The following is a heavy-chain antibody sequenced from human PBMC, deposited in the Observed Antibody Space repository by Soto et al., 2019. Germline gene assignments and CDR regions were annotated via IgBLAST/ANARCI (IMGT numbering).Heavy chain of an antibody. CDR1: GYTFTGYY. D-gene: IGHD1-1*01. CDR2: INPNSGGT. V-gene: IGHV1-2*02. CDR3: ARDFLLAGYPLADY. Sequence: GASVKVSCKASGYTFTGYYMHWVRQAPGQGLEWMGWINPNSGGTNYAQKFQGRVTMTGDTSISTAYMELSRLRSDDTAVYYCARDFLLAGYPLADYWGQGTLVTVSS. J-gene: IGHJ4*02.